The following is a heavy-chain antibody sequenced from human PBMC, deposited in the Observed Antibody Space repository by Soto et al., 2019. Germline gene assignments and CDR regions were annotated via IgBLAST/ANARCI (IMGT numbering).Heavy chain of an antibody. CDR1: GFTFSSYW. Sequence: EVQLVESGGGLVQPGGSLRLSCAASGFTFSSYWMHWVRQVPGKGLVWVSRINSDESSTTYADSVKGRFTISRDNAKNTLYLQIHSLRAEDTAVYYCAREGDPYCTSTSCLRPFDSWGQGTPVTVSS. D-gene: IGHD2-2*01. V-gene: IGHV3-74*01. J-gene: IGHJ4*02. CDR3: AREGDPYCTSTSCLRPFDS. CDR2: INSDESST.